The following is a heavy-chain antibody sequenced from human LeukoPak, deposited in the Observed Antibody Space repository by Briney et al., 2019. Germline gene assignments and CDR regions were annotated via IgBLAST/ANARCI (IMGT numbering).Heavy chain of an antibody. Sequence: GGSLRLSCAASGFTFSDYTMNWVRQAPGKGLEWVSSISSSFNYIYYADSIKGRFTISRDNSKNTLYLQMNSLRAEDTAVYYCARMYYYDNSGYFDYWGQGTLVTVSS. CDR3: ARMYYYDNSGYFDY. D-gene: IGHD3-22*01. J-gene: IGHJ4*02. CDR2: ISSSFNYI. CDR1: GFTFSDYT. V-gene: IGHV3-21*01.